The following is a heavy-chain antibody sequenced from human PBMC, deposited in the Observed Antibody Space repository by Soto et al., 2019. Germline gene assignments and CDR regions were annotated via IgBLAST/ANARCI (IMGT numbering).Heavy chain of an antibody. Sequence: EVQLVESGGGLVEPGGSLRLSCAASGFTFTNAWMSWVRQAPGKGLEWVGRIKTKTEGETTDYAAPVKGRFTVTRDDSRNRLYLQMNSLKTEDTAVYYCTTLVRGYSYGDHWGQGTQVTVSS. CDR1: GFTFTNAW. V-gene: IGHV3-15*01. D-gene: IGHD5-18*01. CDR3: TTLVRGYSYGDH. CDR2: IKTKTEGETT. J-gene: IGHJ4*02.